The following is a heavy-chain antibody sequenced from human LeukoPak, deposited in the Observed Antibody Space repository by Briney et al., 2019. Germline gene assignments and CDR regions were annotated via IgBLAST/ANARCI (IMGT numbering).Heavy chain of an antibody. D-gene: IGHD2-2*01. V-gene: IGHV1-69*13. CDR2: IIPIFGTA. J-gene: IGHJ3*02. CDR1: GGTFSSYA. CDR3: ARDRGIVVVPAAMRGDAFDI. Sequence: GASVKVSCKASGGTFSSYAISWVRQAPGQGVEWMGGIIPIFGTANYAQKFQGRVTITADESTSTAYMELSSLRSEDTAVYYCARDRGIVVVPAAMRGDAFDIWGQGTMVTVSS.